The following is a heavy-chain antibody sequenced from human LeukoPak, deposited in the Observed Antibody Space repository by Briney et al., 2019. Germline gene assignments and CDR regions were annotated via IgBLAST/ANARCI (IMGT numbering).Heavy chain of an antibody. CDR3: AKEKKYYYDGSGYPGYDY. CDR2: IRYDGTNK. D-gene: IGHD3-22*01. V-gene: IGHV3-30*02. CDR1: GFTFSSYG. J-gene: IGHJ4*02. Sequence: GGSLRLSCAASGFTFSSYGMHWVRQAPGKGLEWVAFIRYDGTNKYYADSVKGRFTISRDNSKNTLYLQMNSLRAEDTAVYYCAKEKKYYYDGSGYPGYDYWGQGTLVTVSS.